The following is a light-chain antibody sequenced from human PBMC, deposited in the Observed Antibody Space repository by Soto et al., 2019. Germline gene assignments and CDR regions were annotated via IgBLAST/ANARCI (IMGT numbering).Light chain of an antibody. V-gene: IGLV2-14*01. CDR3: TAYTSSSTLVV. J-gene: IGLJ2*01. Sequence: QSALTQPASVSGSPGQSITISCTGTSSDVGDYNYVSWYQQHPGKAPKLIIHDVSHRPSGVSNRCSGSKSGNTASLTISGRQAEDEADYYCTAYTSSSTLVVFGVGTKVTVL. CDR1: SSDVGDYNY. CDR2: DVS.